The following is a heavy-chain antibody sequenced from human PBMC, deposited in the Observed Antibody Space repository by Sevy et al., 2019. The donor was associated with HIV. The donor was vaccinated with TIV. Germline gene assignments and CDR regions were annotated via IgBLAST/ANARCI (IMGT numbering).Heavy chain of an antibody. CDR1: GYTFTGYY. V-gene: IGHV1-2*02. D-gene: IGHD1-26*01. Sequence: ASVKVSCKASGYTFTGYYMHWVRQAPGQGLEWMGWINPNSGGTNYAQKFQGRVTMTRDTSISTAYMELSRLRSDDTALYYCAREWELLDAYYYYGMDVWGQGTTVTVSS. CDR3: AREWELLDAYYYYGMDV. J-gene: IGHJ6*02. CDR2: INPNSGGT.